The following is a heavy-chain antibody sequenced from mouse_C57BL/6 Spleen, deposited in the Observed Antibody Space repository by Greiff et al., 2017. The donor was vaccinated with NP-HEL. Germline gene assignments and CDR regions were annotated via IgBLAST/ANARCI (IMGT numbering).Heavy chain of an antibody. Sequence: VHVKQSGAELVRPGASVKLSCTASGFNIKDYYMHWVKQRPEQGLEWIGRIDPEDGDTEYAPKFQGKATMTADTSSNTAYLQLSSLTSEDTAVYYCTTCKVVANWYFDVWGTGTTVTVSS. J-gene: IGHJ1*03. CDR3: TTCKVVANWYFDV. CDR1: GFNIKDYY. CDR2: IDPEDGDT. D-gene: IGHD1-1*01. V-gene: IGHV14-1*01.